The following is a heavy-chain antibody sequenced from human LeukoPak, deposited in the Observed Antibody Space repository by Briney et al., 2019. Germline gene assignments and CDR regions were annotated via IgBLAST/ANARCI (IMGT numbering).Heavy chain of an antibody. V-gene: IGHV1-69*13. CDR1: GGTFSSYA. J-gene: IGHJ5*02. CDR3: AKVEMATTGGGFDP. D-gene: IGHD5-24*01. CDR2: IIPIFGIA. Sequence: ASVKVSCKASGGTFSSYAISWVRQAPGQGLEWMGRIIPIFGIANYAQKFQGRVTITADESTSTAYMELSSLRSEDTAVYYCAKVEMATTGGGFDPWGQGTLVTVSS.